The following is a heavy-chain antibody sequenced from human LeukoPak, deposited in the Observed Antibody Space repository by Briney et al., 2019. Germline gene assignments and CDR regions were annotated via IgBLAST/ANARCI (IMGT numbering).Heavy chain of an antibody. V-gene: IGHV3-23*01. CDR2: ISGSGGST. CDR1: GFTFSSYA. D-gene: IGHD3-22*01. Sequence: GGSLRLSCAASGFTFSSYAMSWVRQAPGKGLEWVSAISGSGGSTYYADSVKGRFTISRDNSKNTLYLQMNGLRAEDTAVYYCAKDYDSSGYYSTSANYWGQGTLVTVSS. CDR3: AKDYDSSGYYSTSANY. J-gene: IGHJ4*02.